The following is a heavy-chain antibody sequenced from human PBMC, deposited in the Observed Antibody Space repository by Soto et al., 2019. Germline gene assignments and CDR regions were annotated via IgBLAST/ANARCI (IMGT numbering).Heavy chain of an antibody. V-gene: IGHV4-34*01. CDR2: INHSGST. D-gene: IGHD6-13*01. Sequence: KPSETLSLTCAVYGGSFSGYYWSWIRQPPGKGLEWIGEINHSGSTNYNPSLKSRVTISVDTSKNQFSLKLSSVTAADTAVYYCARPGVSFNWFDPRGQGTLVTVSS. CDR1: GGSFSGYY. CDR3: ARPGVSFNWFDP. J-gene: IGHJ5*02.